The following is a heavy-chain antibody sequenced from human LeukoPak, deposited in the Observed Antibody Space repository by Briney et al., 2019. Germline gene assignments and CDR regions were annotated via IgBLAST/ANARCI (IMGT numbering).Heavy chain of an antibody. CDR1: GFTFSGSA. CDR3: ARSTNYGDYARWYFDL. CDR2: IWYDGTNK. D-gene: IGHD4-17*01. V-gene: IGHV3-33*08. J-gene: IGHJ2*01. Sequence: GGSLILSCAASGFTFSGSAMSWVRQAPGKGLEWVAVIWYDGTNKYYADSVKGRFTISRDNSKNTLYLQMNSLRAEDTAVYFCARSTNYGDYARWYFDLWGRGTLVTVSS.